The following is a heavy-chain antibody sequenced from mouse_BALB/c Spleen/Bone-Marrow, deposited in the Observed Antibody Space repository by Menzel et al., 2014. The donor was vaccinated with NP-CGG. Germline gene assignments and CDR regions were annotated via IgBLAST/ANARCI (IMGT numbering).Heavy chain of an antibody. D-gene: IGHD2-4*01. J-gene: IGHJ3*01. CDR3: AREATMITWFAY. CDR1: GFSLTSYG. CDR2: IWAGGST. Sequence: QVQLQQPGPGLVAPSQSLSITCTVSGFSLTSYGVHWVRQPPGKGLEWLGVIWAGGSTNYNSAPMSRLSISKDNSKSQVFLKMNSLQTEDTAMYYCAREATMITWFAYWGQGTLVTVSA. V-gene: IGHV2-9*02.